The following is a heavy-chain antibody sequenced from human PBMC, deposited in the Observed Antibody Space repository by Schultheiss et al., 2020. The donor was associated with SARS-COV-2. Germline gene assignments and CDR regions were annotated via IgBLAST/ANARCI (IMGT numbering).Heavy chain of an antibody. V-gene: IGHV4-30-2*01. CDR3: ARKSGIAGVYYYYGMDV. J-gene: IGHJ6*02. D-gene: IGHD1-26*01. CDR2: IYHSGST. Sequence: SETLSLTCAVSGGSISSGGYSWSWIRQPPGKGLEWIGYIYHSGSTYYNPSLKSRVTISVDRSKNEFSLKLSSVTAADTAVYYCARKSGIAGVYYYYGMDVWGQGTTVTVSS. CDR1: GGSISSGGYS.